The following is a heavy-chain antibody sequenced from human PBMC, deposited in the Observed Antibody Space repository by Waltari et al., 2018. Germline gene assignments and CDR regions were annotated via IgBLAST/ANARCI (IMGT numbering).Heavy chain of an antibody. V-gene: IGHV4-34*01. CDR1: GGSFSGYY. J-gene: IGHJ4*02. CDR2: INHGGST. CDR3: ATPRGGRYSYGYGQLVV. Sequence: QVQLQQWGAGLLKPSETLSLTCAVYGGSFSGYYWSWIRQPPGKGLEWMGEINHGGSTNYNPSRKSRVTISVDTSKNQFSLKLSAVTAADTAVYYCATPRGGRYSYGYGQLVVWGQGTLVTVSS. D-gene: IGHD5-18*01.